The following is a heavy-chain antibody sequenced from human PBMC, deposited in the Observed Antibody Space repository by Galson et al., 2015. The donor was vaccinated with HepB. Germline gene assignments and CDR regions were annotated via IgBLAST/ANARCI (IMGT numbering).Heavy chain of an antibody. CDR1: GDSVSNNNAA. Sequence: CAISGDSVSNNNAAWNWIRQSPSRRLEWLGRTYYKSKWHNEHPLLVRSRITINADTSRNQVSLQLNFVTPEDTAVYYCVRNSAAAFDYWGQGTLVTVSS. D-gene: IGHD6-13*01. CDR2: TYYKSKWHN. J-gene: IGHJ4*02. CDR3: VRNSAAAFDY. V-gene: IGHV6-1*01.